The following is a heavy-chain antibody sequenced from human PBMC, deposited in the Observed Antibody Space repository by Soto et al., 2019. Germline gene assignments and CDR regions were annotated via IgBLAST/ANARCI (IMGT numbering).Heavy chain of an antibody. CDR3: ERGGMSRGLRAWFDP. Sequence: PSETLSLTCAVSGGSISSSNWWSWVRQPPGKGLEWIGEIYHSGSTNYNPSLKSRVTISVDKSKNQFSLKLSSVTAADPAVYYCERGGMSRGLRAWFDPWGQGMHGTVSA. D-gene: IGHD6-19*01. J-gene: IGHJ5*02. CDR1: GGSISSSNW. V-gene: IGHV4-4*02. CDR2: IYHSGST.